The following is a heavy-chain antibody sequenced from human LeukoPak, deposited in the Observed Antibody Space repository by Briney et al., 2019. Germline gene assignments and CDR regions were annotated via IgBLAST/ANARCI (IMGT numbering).Heavy chain of an antibody. D-gene: IGHD3-10*01. Sequence: GASVKVSCMASGYTFTSAGISWVRQAPGQGLEWMGWISPYNGDTNYAQKLQSRDTMTTDTSTSTAYMELRSLRSDDTAVYYCARALLWFGDAINYYYYYGMDVWGKRTTVTVSS. V-gene: IGHV1-18*04. CDR2: ISPYNGDT. CDR3: ARALLWFGDAINYYYYYGMDV. CDR1: GYTFTSAG. J-gene: IGHJ6*04.